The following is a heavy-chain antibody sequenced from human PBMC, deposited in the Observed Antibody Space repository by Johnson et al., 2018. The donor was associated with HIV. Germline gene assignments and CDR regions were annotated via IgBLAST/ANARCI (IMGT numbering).Heavy chain of an antibody. D-gene: IGHD3-22*01. CDR2: IRYDGSNK. CDR3: AKGGYDSEDAFDI. Sequence: QVQLVESGGGVVQPGGSLRLSCAASGFTFSSYGMHWVRQAPGKGLEWVAFIRYDGSNKYYADSVKGRFTISRDNAKNSLYLQMNSLRAEDTALYYCAKGGYDSEDAFDIWGQGTMVTVSS. V-gene: IGHV3-30*02. J-gene: IGHJ3*02. CDR1: GFTFSSYG.